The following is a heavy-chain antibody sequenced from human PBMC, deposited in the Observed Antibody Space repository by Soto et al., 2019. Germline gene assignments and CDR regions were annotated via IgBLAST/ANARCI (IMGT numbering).Heavy chain of an antibody. V-gene: IGHV1-69*13. CDR2: IIPIFGTA. J-gene: IGHJ6*02. D-gene: IGHD5-18*01. CDR1: GGTFSSYA. Sequence: SVKVSCKASGGTFSSYAISWVRQAPGQGLEWMGGIIPIFGTANYAQKFQGRVTITADESTSTAYMELRSLRSEDTAVYYCAAYGYSYGYYYYGMDVWGQGTTVTVSS. CDR3: AAYGYSYGYYYYGMDV.